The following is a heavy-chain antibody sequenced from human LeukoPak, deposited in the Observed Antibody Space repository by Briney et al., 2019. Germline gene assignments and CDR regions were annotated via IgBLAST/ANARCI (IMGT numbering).Heavy chain of an antibody. CDR2: IHQSGST. CDR3: ARDIAAAGTDDWYFDL. D-gene: IGHD6-13*01. V-gene: IGHV4-38-2*02. CDR1: GYSIRNGYF. J-gene: IGHJ2*01. Sequence: SETLSLTCTVSGYSIRNGYFWGWVRQSPGKGLEWIGNIHQSGSTSYNPSLKSRVTISVDTSKNQFSLKLSSVTAADTAVYYCARDIAAAGTDDWYFDLWGRGTLVTVSS.